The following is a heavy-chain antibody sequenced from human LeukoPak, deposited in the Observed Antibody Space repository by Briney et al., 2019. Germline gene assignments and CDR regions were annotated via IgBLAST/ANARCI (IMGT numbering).Heavy chain of an antibody. V-gene: IGHV4-39*01. Sequence: SETLSLTCTVSGGSISSSSYYWGWIRQPPGKGLEWIGSIYYSGSTYYNPSLKSRVTISVDTSKNQFSLKLSSVTAADTAVYYCARHRSGLLRYFDYWGQGTLVTVSS. CDR1: GGSISSSSYY. CDR3: ARHRSGLLRYFDY. D-gene: IGHD3-9*01. CDR2: IYYSGST. J-gene: IGHJ4*02.